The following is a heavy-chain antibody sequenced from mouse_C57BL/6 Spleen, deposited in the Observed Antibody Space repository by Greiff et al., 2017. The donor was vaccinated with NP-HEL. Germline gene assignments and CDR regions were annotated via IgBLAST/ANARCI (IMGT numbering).Heavy chain of an antibody. CDR3: ATLYYDYDWFAY. V-gene: IGHV1-82*01. CDR2: IYPGDGDT. D-gene: IGHD2-4*01. J-gene: IGHJ3*01. Sequence: QVQLQQSGPELVKPGASVKISCKASGYAFSSSWMNWVKQRPGKGLEWIGRIYPGDGDTNYNGKFKGKATLTADKSSSTAYMQLSSLTSEDSAVYVCATLYYDYDWFAYWGQGTLVTVSA. CDR1: GYAFSSSW.